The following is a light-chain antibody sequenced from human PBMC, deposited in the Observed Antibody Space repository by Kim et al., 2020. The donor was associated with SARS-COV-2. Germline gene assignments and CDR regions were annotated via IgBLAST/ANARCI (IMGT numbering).Light chain of an antibody. J-gene: IGLJ2*01. V-gene: IGLV3-1*01. CDR3: QAWDGRVV. CDR2: QDT. Sequence: SYELTQPPSVSVSPGQTASITCSGDQLGDKYVCWYQQKPGHSPVLVIYQDTKRPSGIPERFSGSNSGNTATLTISGTQAMDEADYYCQAWDGRVVFGGGT. CDR1: QLGDKY.